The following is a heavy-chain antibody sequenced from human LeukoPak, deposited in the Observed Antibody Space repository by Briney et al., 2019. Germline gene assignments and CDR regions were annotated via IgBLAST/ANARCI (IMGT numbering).Heavy chain of an antibody. CDR2: ISYDGSNK. J-gene: IGHJ4*02. V-gene: IGHV3-30*18. Sequence: PGGSLRLSCAASGFTFSSYGMHWVRQAPGKGLEWVAVISYDGSNKYYADSVKGRFTISRDNSKNTLYLQMNSLRAEDTAVYYCAKEGGYSSSCLAYWGQGTLVTVSS. CDR1: GFTFSSYG. CDR3: AKEGGYSSSCLAY. D-gene: IGHD6-13*01.